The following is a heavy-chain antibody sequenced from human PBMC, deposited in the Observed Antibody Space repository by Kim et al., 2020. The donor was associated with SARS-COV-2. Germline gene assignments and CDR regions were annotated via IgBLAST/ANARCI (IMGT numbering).Heavy chain of an antibody. J-gene: IGHJ4*02. CDR2: IDPSDSYT. V-gene: IGHV5-10-1*01. CDR1: GYSFTSYW. D-gene: IGHD6-13*01. CDR3: ARHLSVISSSWYYDY. Sequence: GESLKISCKGSGYSFTSYWISWVRQMPGKGLEWMGRIDPSDSYTNYSPSFQGHVTISADKSISTAYLQWSSLKASDTAMYYCARHLSVISSSWYYDYWGQGTLVTVSS.